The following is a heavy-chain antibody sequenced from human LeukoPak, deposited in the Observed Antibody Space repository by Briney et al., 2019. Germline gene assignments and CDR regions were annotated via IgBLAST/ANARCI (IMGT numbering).Heavy chain of an antibody. Sequence: PGGSLRLSCAASGFTVSSNYMSWVRQAPGKGLEWVSVIYSSGSTYYAESVKGRFTISRDNSKNTLYLQMNSLRADDTAVYYCARDRGGPEGDWGQGTLVTVSS. CDR3: ARDRGGPEGD. J-gene: IGHJ4*02. D-gene: IGHD2-15*01. CDR2: IYSSGST. V-gene: IGHV3-53*01. CDR1: GFTVSSNY.